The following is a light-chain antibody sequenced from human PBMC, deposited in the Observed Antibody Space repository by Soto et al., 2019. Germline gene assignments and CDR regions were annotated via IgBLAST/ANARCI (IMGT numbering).Light chain of an antibody. CDR3: QQSNNNPKT. V-gene: IGKV1-39*01. CDR2: AAS. CDR1: QSTGNY. Sequence: DIKLTQPPSSLSASVGERVTITYRASQSTGNYLAWYQQKRGRAPKLLIYAASTLESGVPSRFSGSGSGTDFTLTISSLQPEDFAIYYCQQSNNNPKTFGQGTKVDIK. J-gene: IGKJ1*01.